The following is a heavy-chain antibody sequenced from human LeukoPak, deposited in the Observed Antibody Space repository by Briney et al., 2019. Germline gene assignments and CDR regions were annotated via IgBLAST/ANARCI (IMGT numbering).Heavy chain of an antibody. CDR1: GGSISSYY. CDR3: ARIVRYSSSWFAMDV. Sequence: PSETLSLTCTVSGGSISSYYWSWIRQPPRKGLEWIGYIYTSGSTNYNPSLKSRVTISVDTSKNQFSLKLSSVTAADTAVYYCARIVRYSSSWFAMDVWGKGTTVTVSS. D-gene: IGHD6-13*01. V-gene: IGHV4-4*09. J-gene: IGHJ6*03. CDR2: IYTSGST.